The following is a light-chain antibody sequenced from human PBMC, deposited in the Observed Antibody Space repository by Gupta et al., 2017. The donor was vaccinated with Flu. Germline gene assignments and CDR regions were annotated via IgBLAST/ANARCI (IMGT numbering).Light chain of an antibody. J-gene: IGKJ2*01. V-gene: IGKV1-39*01. Sequence: DIQMTQSPSSLSASVGDRVTITCRASQSISSYLNWYQQKPGKAPKLLIYAASSLQSGVPSRFSGSGSGTDFTLTISSRQPEDFATYYGQQSYSTPAFGQGTKLEIK. CDR2: AAS. CDR1: QSISSY. CDR3: QQSYSTPA.